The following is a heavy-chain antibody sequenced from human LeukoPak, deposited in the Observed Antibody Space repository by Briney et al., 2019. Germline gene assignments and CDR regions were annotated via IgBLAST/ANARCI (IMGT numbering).Heavy chain of an antibody. D-gene: IGHD6-6*01. CDR3: ARGGSSSFLYTDV. CDR2: IYTTGST. Sequence: SETLSLTCTVSGGSISGYYWSWIRQPPGKGLEWIGYIYTTGSTNYNPSLKSRVTISADTSKNQFSLKLSSVTAADTAVFYCARGGSSSFLYTDVWGKGTTVTVSS. J-gene: IGHJ6*03. CDR1: GGSISGYY. V-gene: IGHV4-4*09.